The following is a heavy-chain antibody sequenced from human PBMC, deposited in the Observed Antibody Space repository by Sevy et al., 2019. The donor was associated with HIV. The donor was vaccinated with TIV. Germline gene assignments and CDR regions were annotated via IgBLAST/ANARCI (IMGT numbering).Heavy chain of an antibody. V-gene: IGHV1-2*02. CDR1: GYTFTGYF. CDR3: ARDRGLTSSDAFDF. J-gene: IGHJ3*01. D-gene: IGHD2-21*01. CDR2: INPDSGGA. Sequence: ASVKVSCKASGYTFTGYFLHWVRQAPGQGPEWTGWINPDSGGANYAQKFQGRVTMTRATSISTAYMELTRLRSDDTAVYYCARDRGLTSSDAFDFWGQGTMVTVSS.